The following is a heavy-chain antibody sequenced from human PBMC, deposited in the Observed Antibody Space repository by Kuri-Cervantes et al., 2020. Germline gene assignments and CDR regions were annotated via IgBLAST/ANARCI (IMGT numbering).Heavy chain of an antibody. Sequence: LSLTCAASGFTFSSYAMHWVRQAPGKGLEWVAVISYDGSNKYYADSVKGRFTISRDNSKNTLYLQMNSLRAEDTAVYYCAKMSGSGWKMGYYGMDVWGQGTTVTVSS. J-gene: IGHJ6*02. V-gene: IGHV3-30-3*01. CDR1: GFTFSSYA. CDR2: ISYDGSNK. D-gene: IGHD6-19*01. CDR3: AKMSGSGWKMGYYGMDV.